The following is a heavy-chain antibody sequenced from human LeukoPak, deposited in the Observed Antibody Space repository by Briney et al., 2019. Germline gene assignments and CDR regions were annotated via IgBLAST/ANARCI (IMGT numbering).Heavy chain of an antibody. D-gene: IGHD2-15*01. CDR1: GFTFSSYW. CDR3: ARELRVPGQGYCSGGSCYKRWFDP. CDR2: INSDGSST. Sequence: PGGSLRLSCAASGFTFSSYWMHWVRQAPGKGLVWVSRINSDGSSTSYADSVKGRFTISRDNAKNTLYLQMNSLRAEDTAVYYCARELRVPGQGYCSGGSCYKRWFDPWGQGTLVTVSS. V-gene: IGHV3-74*01. J-gene: IGHJ5*02.